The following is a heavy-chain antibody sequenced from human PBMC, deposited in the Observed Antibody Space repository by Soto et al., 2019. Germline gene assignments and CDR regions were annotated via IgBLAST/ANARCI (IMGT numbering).Heavy chain of an antibody. CDR1: GFTFSIHA. CDR2: INISGGTT. Sequence: GGSLRLSCAASGFTFSIHAMSWVRQAPGKGLEWVSGINISGGTTYYADSVKGRFTISRDISKNTLVLQMSSLRAEDTAVYYCAKDTGRELDYWGQGTRVTVSS. CDR3: AKDTGRELDY. V-gene: IGHV3-23*01. J-gene: IGHJ4*02. D-gene: IGHD1-1*01.